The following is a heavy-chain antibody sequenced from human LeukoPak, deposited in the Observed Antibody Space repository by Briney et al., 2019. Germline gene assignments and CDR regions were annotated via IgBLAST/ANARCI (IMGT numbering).Heavy chain of an antibody. D-gene: IGHD4-17*01. CDR2: ISGSGGST. Sequence: PGGSLRLSCAASGFTFSSYAMSWVRQAPGKGLEWVSAISGSGGSTYYADSAKGRFTISRDNSKNTLYLQMNSLRAEDTAVYYCAKVGPQGDYDGGALDYWGQGTLVTVSS. CDR1: GFTFSSYA. CDR3: AKVGPQGDYDGGALDY. V-gene: IGHV3-23*01. J-gene: IGHJ4*02.